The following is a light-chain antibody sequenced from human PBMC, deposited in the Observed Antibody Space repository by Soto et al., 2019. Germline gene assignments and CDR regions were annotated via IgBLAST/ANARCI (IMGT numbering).Light chain of an antibody. CDR1: QSISTW. CDR3: QQLNSYPIT. V-gene: IGKV1-5*03. CDR2: KAS. J-gene: IGKJ5*01. Sequence: DIQMTQSPSTLSASVGDRVTITCRASQSISTWLAWYQQKPGKAPKLLIYKASDLESGVPSRFSGSGSGTEFTLTISSLQPEDFATYYCQQLNSYPITFGQGTRLEIK.